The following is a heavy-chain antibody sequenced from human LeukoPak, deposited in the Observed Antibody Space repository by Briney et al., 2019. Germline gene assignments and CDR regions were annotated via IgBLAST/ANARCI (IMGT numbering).Heavy chain of an antibody. CDR2: IYTSGST. V-gene: IGHV4-61*02. D-gene: IGHD7-27*01. J-gene: IGHJ4*02. CDR3: ARDLWGSHFDY. Sequence: SQTLSLTCTVSGGSISSGSYYWSWIRQPAGKGLEWIGRIYTSGSTNYNPSLKSRVTITVDTSKNQFSLNLSSVTAADTAVYYCARDLWGSHFDYWGQGTLVTVSS. CDR1: GGSISSGSYY.